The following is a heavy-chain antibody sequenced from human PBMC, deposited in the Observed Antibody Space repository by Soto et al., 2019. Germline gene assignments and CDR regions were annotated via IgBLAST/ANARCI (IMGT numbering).Heavy chain of an antibody. V-gene: IGHV3-53*04. CDR1: GFTVSSNY. D-gene: IGHD3-10*01. Sequence: PGGSLRLSCAASGFTVSSNYMSWVRQAPGKGLEWVSVIYSGGSTYYADSVKGRFTISRHNSKNTLYLQMNSLRAEDTAVYYCARDSITMVRDYYYYYMDVWGKGTTVTVSS. CDR3: ARDSITMVRDYYYYYMDV. J-gene: IGHJ6*03. CDR2: IYSGGST.